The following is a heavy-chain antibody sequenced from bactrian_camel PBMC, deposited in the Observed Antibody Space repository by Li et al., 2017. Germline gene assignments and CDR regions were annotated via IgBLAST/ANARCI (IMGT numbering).Heavy chain of an antibody. V-gene: IGHV3S53*01. Sequence: VQLVESGGGPVQAGGSLRLSCAASVFSHSSYSMAWFRQAPGKEREGVAAIDSDGDTKYADSVKGRFTISKDNAENTLYLQMNSLKPEDTAVYYCVRDHIMGSPTPAEIRGRSDFDVWGQGTQVTVS. CDR2: IDSDGDT. CDR1: VFSHSSYS. CDR3: VRDHIMGSPTPAEIRGRSDFDV. J-gene: IGHJ6*01. D-gene: IGHD3*01.